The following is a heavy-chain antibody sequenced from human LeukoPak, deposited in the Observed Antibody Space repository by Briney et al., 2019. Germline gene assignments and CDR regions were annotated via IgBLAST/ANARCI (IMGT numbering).Heavy chain of an antibody. CDR1: GYTFTSYG. J-gene: IGHJ4*02. CDR3: ARGNSSSWYFPDPFDY. D-gene: IGHD6-13*01. CDR2: ISAYNGNT. V-gene: IGHV1-18*04. Sequence: ASVKVSCEASGYTFTSYGISWVRQAPGQGLEWIGWISAYNGNTNYAQKLQGRVTMTTDTSTTTAYMELRSLRSDDTAVYYCARGNSSSWYFPDPFDYWGQGTLVTVSS.